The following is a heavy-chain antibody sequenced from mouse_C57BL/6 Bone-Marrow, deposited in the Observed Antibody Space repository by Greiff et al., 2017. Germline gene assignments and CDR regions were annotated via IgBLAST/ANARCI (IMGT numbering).Heavy chain of an antibody. J-gene: IGHJ3*01. D-gene: IGHD1-1*01. Sequence: QVHVKQPGAELVKPGASVKLSCKASGYTFTSYWMQWVKQRPGQGLEWIGEIDPSDSYTNYNQKFKGKATLTVDTSSSTAYMQLSSLTSEDSAVYYCAFYYGSSWFAYWGQGTLVTVSA. CDR3: AFYYGSSWFAY. V-gene: IGHV1-50*01. CDR1: GYTFTSYW. CDR2: IDPSDSYT.